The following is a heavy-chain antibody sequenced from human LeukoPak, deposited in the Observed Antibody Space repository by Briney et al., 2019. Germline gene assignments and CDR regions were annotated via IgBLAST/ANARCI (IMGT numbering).Heavy chain of an antibody. V-gene: IGHV1-69*13. D-gene: IGHD3-22*01. CDR3: ARALTVYYDSSGYYPLGY. CDR2: IIPIFGTA. CDR1: GGTFSSYA. Sequence: SVKVSCKASGGTFSSYAISWVRHAPGQGLEWMGGIIPIFGTANYAQKFQGRVTITADESTSTAYMELSSLRSEDTAVYYCARALTVYYDSSGYYPLGYWGQGTLVTVSS. J-gene: IGHJ4*02.